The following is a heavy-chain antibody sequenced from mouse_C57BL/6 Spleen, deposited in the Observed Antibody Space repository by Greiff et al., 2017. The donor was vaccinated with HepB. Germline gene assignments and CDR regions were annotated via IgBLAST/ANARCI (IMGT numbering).Heavy chain of an antibody. V-gene: IGHV1-22*01. CDR1: GYTFTDYN. J-gene: IGHJ4*01. D-gene: IGHD2-3*01. CDR3: ASGWLPSYAMDY. Sequence: VQLKESGPELVKPGASVKMSCKASGYTFTDYNMHWVKQSHGKSLEWIGYINPNNGGTSYNQKFKGKATLTVNKSSSTAYMELRSLTSEDSAVYYCASGWLPSYAMDYWGQGTSVTVSS. CDR2: INPNNGGT.